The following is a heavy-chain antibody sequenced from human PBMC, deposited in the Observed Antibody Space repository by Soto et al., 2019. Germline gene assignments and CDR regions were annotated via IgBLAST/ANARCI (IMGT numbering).Heavy chain of an antibody. Sequence: ASVKVSCKASGYAFTAYDINWVRQASGQGLEWMGWMNPINGATGSARRFQGRVSMTRNTATATAYLEVTSLRSDDSAVYFCGRGPSPRAPAGGTPYYYAMDVWGQGTTVTVSS. D-gene: IGHD2-2*01. V-gene: IGHV1-8*02. CDR1: GYAFTAYD. CDR3: GRGPSPRAPAGGTPYYYAMDV. CDR2: MNPINGAT. J-gene: IGHJ6*02.